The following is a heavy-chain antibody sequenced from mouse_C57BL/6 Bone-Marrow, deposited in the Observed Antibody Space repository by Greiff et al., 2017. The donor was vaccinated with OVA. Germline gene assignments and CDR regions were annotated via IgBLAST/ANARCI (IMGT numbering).Heavy chain of an antibody. Sequence: QVQLQQPGAELVKPGASVKLSCKASGYTFTSYWMQWVKQRPGQGLEWIGEIDPSDSYTNYTQKFKGKATLTVDTSSSTAHMQLSSLTSEGSAVYYGARSRDWDDYWGQGTTLTVSS. J-gene: IGHJ2*01. D-gene: IGHD4-1*01. CDR3: ARSRDWDDY. V-gene: IGHV1-50*01. CDR2: IDPSDSYT. CDR1: GYTFTSYW.